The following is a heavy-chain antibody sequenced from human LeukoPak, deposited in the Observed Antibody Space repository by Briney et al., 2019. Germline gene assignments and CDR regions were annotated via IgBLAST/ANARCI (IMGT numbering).Heavy chain of an antibody. V-gene: IGHV4-59*01. Sequence: SETLSLTCTVTGGSISRYYWSWIRRPPGKGLEWIGYTSYSGGSNYNPSLKSRVTISVDTSKNQFSLKLRSVTAADTAVYYCARVTGYMIEDYFDYWGQGTLVTVSS. D-gene: IGHD3-22*01. CDR2: TSYSGGS. CDR1: GGSISRYY. CDR3: ARVTGYMIEDYFDY. J-gene: IGHJ4*02.